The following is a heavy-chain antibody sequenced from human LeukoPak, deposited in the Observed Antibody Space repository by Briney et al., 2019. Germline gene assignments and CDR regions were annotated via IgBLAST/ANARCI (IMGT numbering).Heavy chain of an antibody. J-gene: IGHJ6*02. CDR2: IKQDGSEK. Sequence: GGSLRLSCAASGFTFSSYWMSWVRQAPGKGLEWVANIKQDGSEKYYVDSVKGRFTISRDNAKNSLYLQMNSLRAEDTAVYYCARVGGWPYYYYGMDVWGQGTTVTVPS. D-gene: IGHD6-19*01. CDR1: GFTFSSYW. V-gene: IGHV3-7*05. CDR3: ARVGGWPYYYYGMDV.